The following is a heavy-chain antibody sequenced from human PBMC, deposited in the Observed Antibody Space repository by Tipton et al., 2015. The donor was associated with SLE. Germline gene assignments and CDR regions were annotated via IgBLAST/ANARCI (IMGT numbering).Heavy chain of an antibody. CDR2: ISYDGSNK. CDR1: GFIFSNYA. D-gene: IGHD6-19*01. CDR3: ARALYSSGWYLDY. V-gene: IGHV3-30*04. Sequence: SLRLSCAASGFIFSNYAMHWVRQAPGKGLEWVAVISYDGSNKYYADSVKGRFTISRDNSKSPLYLQMNSLRAEDTAVYYCARALYSSGWYLDYWGQGTLVTVSS. J-gene: IGHJ4*02.